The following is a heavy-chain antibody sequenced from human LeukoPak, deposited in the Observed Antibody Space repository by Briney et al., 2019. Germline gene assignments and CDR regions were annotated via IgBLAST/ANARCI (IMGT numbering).Heavy chain of an antibody. Sequence: GESLKISCKGSGQRFATYWIGWVRQMPGKGLEWMGIIYAGDSDTRYSPSFQGQVTISVDKSIRTAYLQWSSLKASDTAMYYCVTAGHFDYWGQGTLVTVSS. V-gene: IGHV5-51*01. CDR1: GQRFATYW. CDR3: VTAGHFDY. CDR2: IYAGDSDT. D-gene: IGHD6-13*01. J-gene: IGHJ4*02.